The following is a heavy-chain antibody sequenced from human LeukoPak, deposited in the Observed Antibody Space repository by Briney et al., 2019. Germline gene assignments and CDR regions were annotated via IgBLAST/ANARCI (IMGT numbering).Heavy chain of an antibody. CDR3: ASGGYSYGVPY. J-gene: IGHJ4*02. CDR2: IYYSGST. V-gene: IGHV4-39*01. D-gene: IGHD5-18*01. Sequence: SETLSLTCTVSGGSISSSHYYWGWIRQPPGKGLEWIGSIYYSGSTYYNPSLKSRVTISVDTSKNQFSLKLSSVTAADTAVYYCASGGYSYGVPYWGQGTLVTVSS. CDR1: GGSISSSHYY.